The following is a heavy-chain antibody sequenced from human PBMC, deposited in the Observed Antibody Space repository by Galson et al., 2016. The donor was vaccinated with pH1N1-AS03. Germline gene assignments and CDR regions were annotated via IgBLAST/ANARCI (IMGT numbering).Heavy chain of an antibody. CDR3: TSGMVELDY. Sequence: SLRLSCAASGFRFIDYWMTWVRQAPGKGLEWVANIDQDGREKYYMDSVEGRFTTSRDNAKNSLSLQMNSLRSEDTAVYYCTSGMVELDYWGQGTLVTVSS. CDR2: IDQDGREK. CDR1: GFRFIDYW. J-gene: IGHJ4*02. V-gene: IGHV3-7*01. D-gene: IGHD3-10*01.